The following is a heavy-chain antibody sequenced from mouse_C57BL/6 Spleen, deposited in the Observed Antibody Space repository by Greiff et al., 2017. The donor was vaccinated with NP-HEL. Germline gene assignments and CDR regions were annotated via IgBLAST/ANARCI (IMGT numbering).Heavy chain of an antibody. Sequence: QVQLKQPGAELVRPGSSVKLSCKASGYTFTSYWMDWVKQRPGQGLEWIGNIYPSDSETHYNQKFKDKATLTVDKSSSTAYMQLSSLTSEDSAVYYCARIPDSSGYLDYWGQGTTLTVSS. D-gene: IGHD3-2*02. V-gene: IGHV1-61*01. J-gene: IGHJ2*01. CDR2: IYPSDSET. CDR3: ARIPDSSGYLDY. CDR1: GYTFTSYW.